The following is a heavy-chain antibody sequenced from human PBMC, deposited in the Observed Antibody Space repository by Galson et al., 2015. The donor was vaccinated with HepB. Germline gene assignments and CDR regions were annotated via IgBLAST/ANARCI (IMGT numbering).Heavy chain of an antibody. CDR2: VHSSGST. J-gene: IGHJ4*02. D-gene: IGHD3-16*01. Sequence: SETLSLTCKVSGDSVSGGSHFWTWIRQPPGKRLEWMGYVHSSGSTDYNPSLKSRVTMSLDMSNNQFSLRLTSVTAADTAVYFCAREGGYWGRGILVTVSS. CDR3: AREGGY. V-gene: IGHV4-61*01. CDR1: GDSVSGGSHF.